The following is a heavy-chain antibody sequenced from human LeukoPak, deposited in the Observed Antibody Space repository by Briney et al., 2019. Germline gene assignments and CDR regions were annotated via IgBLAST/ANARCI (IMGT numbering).Heavy chain of an antibody. CDR1: GGSISSGSYY. CDR3: ARERAAAATFDY. D-gene: IGHD6-13*01. CDR2: IYTSGSP. V-gene: IGHV4-61*02. Sequence: PSQTLSLTCTVSGGSISSGSYYWSWIWQPAGKGLEWIGRIYTSGSPNYNPSLKSRVTISVDTSKNQFSLKLSSVTAADTAVYYCARERAAAATFDYWGQGTLVTVSS. J-gene: IGHJ4*02.